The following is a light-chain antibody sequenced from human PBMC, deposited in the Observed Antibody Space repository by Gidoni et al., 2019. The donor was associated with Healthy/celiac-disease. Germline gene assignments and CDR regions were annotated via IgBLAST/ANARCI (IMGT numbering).Light chain of an antibody. CDR3: QQYGSSPPEYT. Sequence: EIVLTQSPGPLSLSPGERATLSCRASQSVSSRYLACYQQKPGQAPRLLIYGASSRATGIPDRFSGSGSGTDFTLTISRLEPEDFAVYYCQQYGSSPPEYTFGQGTKLEIK. CDR2: GAS. J-gene: IGKJ2*01. CDR1: QSVSSRY. V-gene: IGKV3-20*01.